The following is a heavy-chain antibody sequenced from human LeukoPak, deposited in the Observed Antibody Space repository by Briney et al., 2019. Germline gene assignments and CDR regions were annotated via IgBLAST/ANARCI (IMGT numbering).Heavy chain of an antibody. D-gene: IGHD1-26*01. V-gene: IGHV3-23*01. CDR2: ISGRDGST. J-gene: IGHJ6*02. CDR3: AKVVEGAPLYYGMDV. CDR1: GFTLSSYA. Sequence: PGGSLRLSCAASGFTLSSYAMSWVRPAPGRGGEWVSAISGRDGSTYLADSVKGRFTSSRDNSKNTLYLQMNSQRAEDTSVYYCAKVVEGAPLYYGMDVWGQGTTVTVSS.